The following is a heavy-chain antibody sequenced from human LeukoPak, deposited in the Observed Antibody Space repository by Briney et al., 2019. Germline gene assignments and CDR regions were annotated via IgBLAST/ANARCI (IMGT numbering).Heavy chain of an antibody. CDR1: GGSISSSSDY. CDR3: ASNSGLLPPYYFDY. D-gene: IGHD3-10*01. J-gene: IGHJ4*02. V-gene: IGHV4-39*07. Sequence: SETLSLTCTVSGGSISSSSDYWGWIRQPPGKGREWFGSIYYSGSTYYSPSLKSRVTISVDTSKNQFSLKLSSVTAADTAVYYCASNSGLLPPYYFDYWRQGTLVTVSS. CDR2: IYYSGST.